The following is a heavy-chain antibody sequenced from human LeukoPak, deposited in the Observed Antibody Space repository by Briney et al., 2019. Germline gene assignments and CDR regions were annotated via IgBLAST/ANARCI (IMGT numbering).Heavy chain of an antibody. J-gene: IGHJ4*02. CDR2: IYPGDSVT. Sequence: GESLKISCKGSGYRFTTYWIAWVRQMPGKGLEWMGIIYPGDSVTRYSPSFQGQVTISADKSISTAYLQWSSLKASDTAMYYCARHVVPYSSSSAFDYWGQGTLVTVSS. V-gene: IGHV5-51*01. CDR1: GYRFTTYW. CDR3: ARHVVPYSSSSAFDY. D-gene: IGHD6-6*01.